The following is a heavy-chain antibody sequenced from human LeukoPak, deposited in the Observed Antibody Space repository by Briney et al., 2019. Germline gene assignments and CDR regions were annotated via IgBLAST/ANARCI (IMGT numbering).Heavy chain of an antibody. V-gene: IGHV4-38-2*02. CDR1: GYSISSGYY. CDR2: IYHSGST. D-gene: IGHD6-19*01. CDR3: ARVGYSSGWSPYYYYYYMDV. J-gene: IGHJ6*03. Sequence: PSETLSLTCTVSGYSISSGYYWGWIRQPPGKGLEWIGSIYHSGSTYYNPSLKSRVTISVDTSKNQFSLKLSSVTAADTAVYYCARVGYSSGWSPYYYYYYMDVWGKGTTVTVSS.